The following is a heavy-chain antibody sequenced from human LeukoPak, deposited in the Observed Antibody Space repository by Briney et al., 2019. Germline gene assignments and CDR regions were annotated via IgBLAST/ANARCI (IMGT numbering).Heavy chain of an antibody. Sequence: PGGSLRLSCAASGFTFSSYGMHWVRQAPGKGLEWVAVISYDGSNKYYADSVKGRFTISRDNSKNTLYLQMNSLRAEDTAVYYCAKDRDIVGGGWYYFDYWGQGTLVTVSS. CDR2: ISYDGSNK. CDR3: AKDRDIVGGGWYYFDY. D-gene: IGHD5-12*01. CDR1: GFTFSSYG. J-gene: IGHJ4*02. V-gene: IGHV3-30*18.